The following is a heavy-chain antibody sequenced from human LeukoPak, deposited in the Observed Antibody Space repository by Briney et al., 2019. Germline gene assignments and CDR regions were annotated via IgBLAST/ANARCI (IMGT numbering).Heavy chain of an antibody. D-gene: IGHD3-10*01. V-gene: IGHV3-21*01. CDR1: GFTFSLYS. J-gene: IGHJ4*02. Sequence: GGSLRLSCAASGFTFSLYSMNWVRQAPAKGREWVSSISSSSSYIYYADSVKGRFTISRDNAKNSLYLQMKSLRAEDTDVYYCARDRTGTYYYGSGSYKPLDYWGQGTLVTVSS. CDR3: ARDRTGTYYYGSGSYKPLDY. CDR2: ISSSSSYI.